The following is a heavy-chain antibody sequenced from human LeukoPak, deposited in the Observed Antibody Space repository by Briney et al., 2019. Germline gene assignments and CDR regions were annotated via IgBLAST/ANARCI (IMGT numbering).Heavy chain of an antibody. V-gene: IGHV1-69*05. Sequence: GASVKVSCKASGGTFSSYAISWVRQAPGQGLEWMGGIIPIFGTANYAQKFQGRVTITTDESTSTAYMELSSLRSEDTAVYYCARGPLTIFGVVTPFDPWGQGTLVTVSS. CDR2: IIPIFGTA. D-gene: IGHD3-3*01. CDR1: GGTFSSYA. J-gene: IGHJ5*02. CDR3: ARGPLTIFGVVTPFDP.